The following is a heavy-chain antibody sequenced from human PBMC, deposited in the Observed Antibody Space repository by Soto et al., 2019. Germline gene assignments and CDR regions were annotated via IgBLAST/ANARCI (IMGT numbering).Heavy chain of an antibody. J-gene: IGHJ4*02. CDR3: ARESEDLTSNFDY. CDR2: ISSTTNYI. V-gene: IGHV3-21*01. CDR1: GFTFSSYA. Sequence: PGRSLRLSCAASGFTFSSYAMSWVRQAPGKGLEWVSSISSTTNYIYYADSMKGRFTVSRDNAKNSVYLEMNSLSAEDTALYYCARESEDLTSNFDYWGQGTLGTVSS.